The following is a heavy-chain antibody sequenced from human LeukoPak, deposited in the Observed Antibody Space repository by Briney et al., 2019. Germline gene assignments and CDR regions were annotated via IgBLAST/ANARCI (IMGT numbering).Heavy chain of an antibody. D-gene: IGHD3-9*01. Sequence: GGSLRLSCAASGFTVSSNYMSWVRQAPGKGLEWVSVIYCGGSTYYADSVKGRFTISRDNSKNTLYLKMNSLRAEDTAVYYCAKVLYYDILTGFDYWGQGTLVTISS. CDR1: GFTVSSNY. CDR2: IYCGGST. V-gene: IGHV3-53*01. J-gene: IGHJ4*02. CDR3: AKVLYYDILTGFDY.